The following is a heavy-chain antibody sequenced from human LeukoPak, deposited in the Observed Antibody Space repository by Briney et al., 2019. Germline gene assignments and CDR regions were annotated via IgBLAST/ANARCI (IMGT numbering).Heavy chain of an antibody. V-gene: IGHV3-21*01. CDR2: IGSSSSSI. Sequence: GGSLRLSCAASGFTFSSHSMNWVRQAPGKGLEWVSSIGSSSSSIYYADSVKGRFTTSRDNAKNSLYLQMNSLRAEDTAVYYCARESSEAFDIWGQGTMVTVSS. CDR3: ARESSEAFDI. CDR1: GFTFSSHS. D-gene: IGHD2-2*01. J-gene: IGHJ3*02.